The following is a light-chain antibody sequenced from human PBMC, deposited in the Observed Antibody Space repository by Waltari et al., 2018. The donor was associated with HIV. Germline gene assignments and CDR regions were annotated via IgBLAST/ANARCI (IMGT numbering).Light chain of an antibody. V-gene: IGLV2-8*01. CDR3: ASYGDTNRVL. CDR1: SSDVGGYEY. J-gene: IGLJ6*01. Sequence: QSALTQPPSASGSLGQSVTISCTGTSSDVGGYEYVSWYQQHPDKAPKLIIYEVNKRPSGVPVRFAGSKSDNTASLTVAGLQDDDEAHYYCASYGDTNRVLFGGGTRVTVL. CDR2: EVN.